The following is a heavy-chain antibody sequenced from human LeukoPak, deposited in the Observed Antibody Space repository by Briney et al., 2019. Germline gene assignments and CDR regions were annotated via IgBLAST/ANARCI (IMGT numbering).Heavy chain of an antibody. J-gene: IGHJ4*02. CDR3: ARARYSGYDSDY. CDR1: GGSISSSSYY. Sequence: SETLSLTCTVSGGSISSSSYYWGWIRQPPGKGLEWIGSIYYSGSTYYNPSLKSRVTISVDTSKNQFSLKLSSVTAADTAVYYCARARYSGYDSDYWGQGTLVTVSS. V-gene: IGHV4-39*07. CDR2: IYYSGST. D-gene: IGHD5-12*01.